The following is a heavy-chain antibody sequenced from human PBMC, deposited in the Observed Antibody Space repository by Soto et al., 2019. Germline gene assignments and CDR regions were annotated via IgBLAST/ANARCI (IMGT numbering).Heavy chain of an antibody. J-gene: IGHJ6*02. D-gene: IGHD6-19*01. Sequence: VRLSCASSGFTFSDYYMTWIRQAPGKGLEWVSYISKSGDTIYYADSVKGRFTISRDNAKNSLYLQMNSLRAEDTAVYYCARGGSFSSGWPYYYYGMDVWGQGTTVTVSS. CDR3: ARGGSFSSGWPYYYYGMDV. CDR2: ISKSGDTI. V-gene: IGHV3-11*01. CDR1: GFTFSDYY.